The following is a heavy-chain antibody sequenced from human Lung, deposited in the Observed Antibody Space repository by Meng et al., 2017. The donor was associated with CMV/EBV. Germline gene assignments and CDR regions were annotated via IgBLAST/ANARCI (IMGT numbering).Heavy chain of an antibody. D-gene: IGHD6-13*01. V-gene: IGHV1-2*02. Sequence: ASXXVSXKASGYTXTNYYIHWVRQAPGQGLEWMGWIKPNTGATNYVQKFQGRLTVTRDTSITTAYMELTRLRSDDTAVYYCARAPGLSLAAAASDVYFDNWXQGTLVTVSS. J-gene: IGHJ4*02. CDR2: IKPNTGAT. CDR3: ARAPGLSLAAAASDVYFDN. CDR1: GYTXTNYY.